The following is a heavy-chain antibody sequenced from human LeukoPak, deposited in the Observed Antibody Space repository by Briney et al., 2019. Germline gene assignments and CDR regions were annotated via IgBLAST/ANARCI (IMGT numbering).Heavy chain of an antibody. CDR2: IYYRGST. V-gene: IGHV4-61*01. CDR3: ARGGDYGDLRYFDY. J-gene: IGHJ4*02. D-gene: IGHD4-17*01. Sequence: SETLSLTCTVSGGSISSGSYYWSWIRQPPGKGLEWIGYIYYRGSTNYNPSLKSRVTFSVDTSKNQFSLKLNSVTAADTAVYYCARGGDYGDLRYFDYWGQGTLVTVSS. CDR1: GGSISSGSYY.